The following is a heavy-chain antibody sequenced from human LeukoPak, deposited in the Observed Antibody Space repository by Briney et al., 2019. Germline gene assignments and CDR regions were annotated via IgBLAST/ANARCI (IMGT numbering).Heavy chain of an antibody. D-gene: IGHD3-9*01. CDR1: GFTFSSYA. CDR3: TKYEPYYDILTGYSQYYFDY. Sequence: GGSLRLSCAASGFTFSSYAMSWVRLAPGKGLEWVSAISGSGGSTYYADSVKGRFTISRDNSKNTLYLQMNSLRAEDTAVYYCTKYEPYYDILTGYSQYYFDYWGQGTLVTVSS. J-gene: IGHJ4*02. V-gene: IGHV3-23*01. CDR2: ISGSGGST.